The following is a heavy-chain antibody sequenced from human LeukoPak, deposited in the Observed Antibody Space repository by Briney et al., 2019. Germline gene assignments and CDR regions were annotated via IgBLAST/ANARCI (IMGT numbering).Heavy chain of an antibody. CDR2: TYYRSKWYN. V-gene: IGHV6-1*01. J-gene: IGHJ5*02. CDR1: GDSVSSNSAA. D-gene: IGHD1-1*01. CDR3: ARKGADYSWDWNDALNWFDP. Sequence: SQTLSLTCAISGDSVSSNSAAWNWIRQSPSRGLEWLGRTYYRSKWYNDYAVSVKSRITINPDTSKNQFSLQLNSVTPEDTAVYYCARKGADYSWDWNDALNWFDPWGQGTLVTVSS.